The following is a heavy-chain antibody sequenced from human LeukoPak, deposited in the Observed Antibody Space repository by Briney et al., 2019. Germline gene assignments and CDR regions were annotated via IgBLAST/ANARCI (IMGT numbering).Heavy chain of an antibody. J-gene: IGHJ2*01. D-gene: IGHD2-8*01. V-gene: IGHV4-4*09. CDR1: GGSITNYF. CDR2: IYTNGII. CDR3: ASAGYCTNGVCRNYWYFDL. Sequence: SETLPLTCTASGGSITNYFWSWIRQPPGKGLEWIGYIYTNGIINYNPSLKSRVTLSVDTSKNQFSLKLSSLTAADTAVYYCASAGYCTNGVCRNYWYFDLWGRGTLVTVSS.